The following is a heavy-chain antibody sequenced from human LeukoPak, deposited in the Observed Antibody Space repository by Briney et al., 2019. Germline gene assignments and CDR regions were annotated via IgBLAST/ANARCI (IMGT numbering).Heavy chain of an antibody. CDR2: ISGSGGST. V-gene: IGHV3-23*01. CDR1: GFTFSSYA. CDR3: ATGYSSSWYSYYYYYGMDV. J-gene: IGHJ6*02. D-gene: IGHD6-13*01. Sequence: QPGGSLRLSCAASGFTFSSYAMSWVRQAPGKGLEWVSAISGSGGSTYYADSVKGRFTISRDNSKNTLYLQMSSLRAEDTAVYYCATGYSSSWYSYYYYYGMDVWGQGTTVTVSS.